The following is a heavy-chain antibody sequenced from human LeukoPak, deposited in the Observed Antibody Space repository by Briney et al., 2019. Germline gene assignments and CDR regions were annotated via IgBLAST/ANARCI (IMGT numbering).Heavy chain of an antibody. CDR3: ARLYYYDSSGYYLYYYYYYGMDV. D-gene: IGHD3-22*01. CDR2: IYYSGST. J-gene: IGHJ6*02. Sequence: PSETLSLTCTVSGGSISSSSYYWGWIRQPPGKGLEWIGSIYYSGSTNYNPSLKSRVTISVDTSKNQFSLKLSSVTAADTAVYYCARLYYYDSSGYYLYYYYYYGMDVWGQGTTVTVSS. CDR1: GGSISSSSYY. V-gene: IGHV4-39*07.